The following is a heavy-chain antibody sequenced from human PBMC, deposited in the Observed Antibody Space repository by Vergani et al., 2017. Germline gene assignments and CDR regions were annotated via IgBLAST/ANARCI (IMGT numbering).Heavy chain of an antibody. CDR1: LSTFTPSS. J-gene: IGHJ4*02. CDR3: ATLAVSGDY. CDR2: IYPGDSDT. Sequence: EVQLVPSGAAFPTPPXXXPXXXLXXLSTFTPSSLVWVRQRPGEGLDWMGIIYPGDSDTRYSPSFQGQVTISADKSISTAYLQWSSLKASDTAMYYCATLAVSGDYWGQGTLVTVSS. V-gene: IGHV5-51*01. D-gene: IGHD3-10*01.